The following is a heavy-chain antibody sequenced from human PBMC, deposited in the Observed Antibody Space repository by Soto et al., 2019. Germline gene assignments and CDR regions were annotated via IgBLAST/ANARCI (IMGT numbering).Heavy chain of an antibody. J-gene: IGHJ4*02. D-gene: IGHD6-19*01. CDR3: ARVGSGWWHSDY. Sequence: QVQLQESGPGLVKPSETLSLTCTVSGGSISSYYWSWIRQPPGKGLEWIGYIYYSGTNNYNPSLRSRVTTSVTTSKNQLSLRLTSATAADTAVYYCARVGSGWWHSDYWGQGTLVTVSS. CDR1: GGSISSYY. CDR2: IYYSGTN. V-gene: IGHV4-59*01.